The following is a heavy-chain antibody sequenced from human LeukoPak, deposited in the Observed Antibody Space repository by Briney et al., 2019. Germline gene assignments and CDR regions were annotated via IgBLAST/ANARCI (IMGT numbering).Heavy chain of an antibody. CDR2: IIPIFGTA. CDR3: ARDSFDSSGYLTPDDAFDI. D-gene: IGHD3-22*01. CDR1: GGTFSSYV. Sequence: ASVKVSCKASGGTFSSYVISWVRQAPGQGLEWMEGIIPIFGTANYAQKFQGRVTITADKSTSTAYMELSSLRSEDTAVYYCARDSFDSSGYLTPDDAFDIWGQGTMVTVSS. J-gene: IGHJ3*02. V-gene: IGHV1-69*06.